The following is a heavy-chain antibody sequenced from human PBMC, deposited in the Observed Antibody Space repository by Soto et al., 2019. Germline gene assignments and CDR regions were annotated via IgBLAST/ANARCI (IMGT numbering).Heavy chain of an antibody. Sequence: GGSLILSCAASGFTFSSYDMHWVRQATGKGLEWVSAIGTAGDTYYPGSVKGRFTISRENAKNSLYLQMNSLRAGDTAVYYCARGGRGVTDDAFDIRGQGTMVTVSS. D-gene: IGHD1-20*01. J-gene: IGHJ3*02. V-gene: IGHV3-13*01. CDR2: IGTAGDT. CDR1: GFTFSSYD. CDR3: ARGGRGVTDDAFDI.